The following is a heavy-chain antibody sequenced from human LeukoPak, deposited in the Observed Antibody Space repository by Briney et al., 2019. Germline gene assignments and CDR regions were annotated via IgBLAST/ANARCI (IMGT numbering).Heavy chain of an antibody. CDR2: ISSSSSTI. Sequence: GGSLRLSCAASGFTFSSYSMNWVRQAPGKGLEWVSYISSSSSTIYYADSVKGRFTISRDNAKNSLYLQMNSLRAEDTAVYYCARSYYDILTGYYHPWGQGTLVTVSS. D-gene: IGHD3-9*01. CDR1: GFTFSSYS. CDR3: ARSYYDILTGYYHP. J-gene: IGHJ4*02. V-gene: IGHV3-48*04.